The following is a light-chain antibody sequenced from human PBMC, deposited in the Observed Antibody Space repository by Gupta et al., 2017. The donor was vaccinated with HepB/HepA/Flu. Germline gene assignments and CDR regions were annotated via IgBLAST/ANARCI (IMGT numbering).Light chain of an antibody. J-gene: IGKJ1*01. Sequence: DIVMTQSPLSLPVTPGEQASISCRSSQSLLHSNGYNYLYWYLQKPGQSPQLLIYLGSNRASGVPDWFSGSGSGTDFTLNISRVEAEDVGVDYCMQALHTPTFGQGTKVEIK. CDR3: MQALHTPT. CDR1: QSLLHSNGYNY. V-gene: IGKV2-28*01. CDR2: LGS.